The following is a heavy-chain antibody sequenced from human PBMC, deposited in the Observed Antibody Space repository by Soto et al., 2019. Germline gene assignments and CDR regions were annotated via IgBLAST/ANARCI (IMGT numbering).Heavy chain of an antibody. D-gene: IGHD2-2*01. CDR1: GFTFSDYW. J-gene: IGHJ6*02. CDR2: INQNGSHT. Sequence: GGSLRLSCAASGFTFSDYWMSWVRQAPGKGLEWVALINQNGSHTYYVDSVKGRFTISRDNSGNTLFLEMYSLRAEDTAVYYCARYIPGVRYYGMDVWGQGTTVTVSS. CDR3: ARYIPGVRYYGMDV. V-gene: IGHV3-7*03.